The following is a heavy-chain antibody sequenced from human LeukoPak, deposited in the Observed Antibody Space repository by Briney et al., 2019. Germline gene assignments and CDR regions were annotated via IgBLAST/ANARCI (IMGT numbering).Heavy chain of an antibody. V-gene: IGHV3-23*01. D-gene: IGHD6-19*01. CDR2: ISGSGGST. Sequence: GGSLRLSCAASGFTFSSYAMSWVRQAPGKGLEWVSAISGSGGSTYYADSVKGRFTISRDNSKNTLYLQMNSLRAEDTAVYYCAKDQQESGWSYYYYYYGMDVWGQGTTVTVSS. J-gene: IGHJ6*02. CDR3: AKDQQESGWSYYYYYYGMDV. CDR1: GFTFSSYA.